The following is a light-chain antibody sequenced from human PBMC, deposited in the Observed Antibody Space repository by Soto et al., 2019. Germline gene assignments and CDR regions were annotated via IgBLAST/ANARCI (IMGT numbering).Light chain of an antibody. CDR3: QQHGTSPIT. V-gene: IGKV3-20*01. Sequence: EIVMTQSPATLSVSPGERATLSCRASESVGSNLAWYQQKPGQAPRLFIHGASKRATGIPDRFSGSGSGTDFTLTISRLEPEDFAVYYCQQHGTSPITFGQGTRLEIK. CDR2: GAS. J-gene: IGKJ5*01. CDR1: ESVGSN.